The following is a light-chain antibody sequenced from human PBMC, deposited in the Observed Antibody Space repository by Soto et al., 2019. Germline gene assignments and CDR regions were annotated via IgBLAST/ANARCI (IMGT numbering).Light chain of an antibody. CDR2: DIV. Sequence: DIQMTQSPSSLSASVGDTVTITCRASQGLSRWLAWYQQKPGQAPKLLIHDIVNLQSGVPSRFSGSGSGTDFSLTINGLQAEDFGTYYCQQGKSFPLTFGGGTKVDIK. CDR3: QQGKSFPLT. CDR1: QGLSRW. J-gene: IGKJ4*01. V-gene: IGKV1-12*01.